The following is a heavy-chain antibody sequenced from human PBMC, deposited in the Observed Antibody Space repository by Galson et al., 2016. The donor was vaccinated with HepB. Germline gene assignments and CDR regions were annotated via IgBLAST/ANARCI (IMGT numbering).Heavy chain of an antibody. J-gene: IGHJ5*02. CDR3: ARGALTMIRVVLNPKIYH. D-gene: IGHD3-10*01. CDR2: MNPNSGNT. Sequence: SVKVSCKASGYSFTSNDLNWIRQAPGQGLEWMGWMNPNSGNTDYAQKFEGRITMTRNISESTAYMEVTSLGFEDTAVYYCARGALTMIRVVLNPKIYHWGQGSLLTGSS. V-gene: IGHV1-8*02. CDR1: GYSFTSND.